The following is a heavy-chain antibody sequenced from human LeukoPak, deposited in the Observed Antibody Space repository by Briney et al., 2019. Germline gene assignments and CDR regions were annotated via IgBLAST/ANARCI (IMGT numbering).Heavy chain of an antibody. Sequence: VESLKISCKGSGYSFTSYWIGWVRPMPGKGLEWMGNFQPCDSDTRYSPSFTVCVPISPLNSIGTSYLQWSNRKGPGRAMHYRRNYNWNDLEGFDIWGQGTMVSVSS. D-gene: IGHD1-20*01. CDR1: GYSFTSYW. CDR3: RNYNWNDLEGFDI. V-gene: IGHV5-51*01. CDR2: FQPCDSDT. J-gene: IGHJ3*02.